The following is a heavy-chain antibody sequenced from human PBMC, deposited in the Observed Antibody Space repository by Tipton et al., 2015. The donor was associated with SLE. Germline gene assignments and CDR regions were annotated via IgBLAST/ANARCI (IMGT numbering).Heavy chain of an antibody. V-gene: IGHV4-34*01. CDR1: GFTFDDYG. D-gene: IGHD3-3*01. CDR3: ARDDHSY. J-gene: IGHJ4*02. Sequence: LRLSCAASGFTFDDYGMSWVRQPPGKGLEWIGEIYHSGSTNYNPSLKSRVTISVDTSKNQFSLKLSSVTAADTAVYYCARDDHSYWGQGTLVTVSS. CDR2: IYHSGST.